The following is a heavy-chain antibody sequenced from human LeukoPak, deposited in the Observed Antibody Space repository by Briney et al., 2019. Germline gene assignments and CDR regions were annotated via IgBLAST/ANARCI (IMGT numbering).Heavy chain of an antibody. CDR2: IYYSGST. CDR3: ARDNVLNAFDI. J-gene: IGHJ3*02. D-gene: IGHD2-15*01. Sequence: SETLSLTCTVSGGSISSYYWSWIRQPPGKGLEWIGYIYYSGSTNYNPSLKSRVTISVDTSKNQFSLKLISVTAADTAVYYCARDNVLNAFDIWGQGTMVTVSS. V-gene: IGHV4-59*01. CDR1: GGSISSYY.